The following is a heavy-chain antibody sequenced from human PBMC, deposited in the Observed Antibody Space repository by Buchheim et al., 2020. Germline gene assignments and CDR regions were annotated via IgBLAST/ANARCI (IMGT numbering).Heavy chain of an antibody. J-gene: IGHJ4*02. CDR1: GFTFSSYW. D-gene: IGHD6-13*01. CDR2: IKQDGSEK. CDR3: AREGCNSSSWKIFDY. Sequence: EVQLVESGGGLVQPGGSLRLSCAASGFTFSSYWMSWVRQAPGKGLEWVANIKQDGSEKYYVDSVKGRFTISRDNAKTSLYLQMNSLRAEDTAVYYCAREGCNSSSWKIFDYWGQGTL. V-gene: IGHV3-7*01.